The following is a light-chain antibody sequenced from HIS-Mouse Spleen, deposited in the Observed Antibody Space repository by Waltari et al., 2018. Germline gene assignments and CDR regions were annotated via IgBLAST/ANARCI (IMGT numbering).Light chain of an antibody. CDR3: YSADSSGNHRV. V-gene: IGLV3-10*01. CDR2: EDS. J-gene: IGLJ2*01. CDR1: ALPTKS. Sequence: SSELTQPPSVSVSPGQTARITCSGDALPTKSAYWYPRKPGQAPVPVINEDSNRPHGIPGRFAGCSSGTMATLTISGAQVEDEAGYYCYSADSSGNHRVFGGGTKLTVL.